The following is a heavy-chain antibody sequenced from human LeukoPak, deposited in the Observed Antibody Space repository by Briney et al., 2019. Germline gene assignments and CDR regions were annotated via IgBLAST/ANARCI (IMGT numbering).Heavy chain of an antibody. V-gene: IGHV4-39*07. CDR3: ARRSVETVMARPFDN. Sequence: PSETLSLTCTVSGGSVRDSSFYWGWLRQPPGKGREGLGDICFTGSTYYNPSVKSRVTMSLDTSKNQVSLKLSSVTAADTAVYYCARRSVETVMARPFDNWGKGTLVIVSS. D-gene: IGHD4-23*01. CDR1: GGSVRDSSFY. CDR2: ICFTGST. J-gene: IGHJ4*02.